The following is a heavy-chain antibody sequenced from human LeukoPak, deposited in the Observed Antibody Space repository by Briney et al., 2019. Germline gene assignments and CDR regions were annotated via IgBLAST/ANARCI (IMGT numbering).Heavy chain of an antibody. CDR1: GGSFSGYY. Sequence: PSETLSLTCAVYGGSFSGYYWSWIRQPPGKGLEWIGEINRSGSTNYNPSLKSRVTISVDTSKNQFSLKLSSVTAADTAVYFCARVGSTSWYLYYFDYWGQGTLVTVSS. J-gene: IGHJ4*02. CDR3: ARVGSTSWYLYYFDY. D-gene: IGHD6-13*01. V-gene: IGHV4-34*01. CDR2: INRSGST.